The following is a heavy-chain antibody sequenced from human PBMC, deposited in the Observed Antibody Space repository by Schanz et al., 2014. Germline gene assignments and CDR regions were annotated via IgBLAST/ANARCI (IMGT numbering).Heavy chain of an antibody. Sequence: QVQLVQSGADVKKPESSVRVSCKASGGTFSRLTFSWVRQAPGQGLEWMGRVIPILGVTHYAQKFQGRVTITADKSTTTAYMELNSLNSDDTAVYYCATLDYADSVSWGQGTLVTVSS. D-gene: IGHD4-17*01. CDR3: ATLDYADSVS. CDR2: VIPILGVT. J-gene: IGHJ5*02. CDR1: GGTFSRLT. V-gene: IGHV1-69*02.